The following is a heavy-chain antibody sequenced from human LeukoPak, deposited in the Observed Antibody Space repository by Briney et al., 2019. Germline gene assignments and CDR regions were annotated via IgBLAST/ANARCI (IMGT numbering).Heavy chain of an antibody. J-gene: IGHJ5*02. Sequence: PSETLSLTCAVSGGSISSGGYSWSWIRQPPGKGLEWIGYIYYSGSIYYNPSLKSRVTISVDTSKNQFSLKLSSVAAADTAVYYCARGGYGAVAGNWFDPWGQGTLVTVSS. V-gene: IGHV4-30-4*07. CDR3: ARGGYGAVAGNWFDP. CDR2: IYYSGSI. D-gene: IGHD6-19*01. CDR1: GGSISSGGYS.